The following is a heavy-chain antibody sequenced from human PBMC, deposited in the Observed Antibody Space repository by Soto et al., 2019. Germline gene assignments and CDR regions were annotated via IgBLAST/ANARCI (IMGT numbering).Heavy chain of an antibody. Sequence: ASVKVSCKASGYTFTSYGISWVRQAPGQGLEWMGWISAYNGNTNYAQKLQGRVTMTTDTSTSTAYMELRSLRSDDTAVYYCARVQDPGYCSSKSCYYYYGMDVWGQGTTVTVSS. J-gene: IGHJ6*02. CDR1: GYTFTSYG. CDR3: ARVQDPGYCSSKSCYYYYGMDV. D-gene: IGHD2-2*01. V-gene: IGHV1-18*01. CDR2: ISAYNGNT.